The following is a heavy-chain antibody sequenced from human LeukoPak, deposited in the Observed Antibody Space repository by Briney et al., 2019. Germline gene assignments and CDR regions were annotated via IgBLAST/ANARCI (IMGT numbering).Heavy chain of an antibody. CDR2: ISSSSSYT. D-gene: IGHD1-26*01. Sequence: GGSLRLSCAASGFTFSDYYMSWIRKAPGKGLGRVSYISSSSSYTNYADSVKGRFTISRDNAKNSLYLQMNSLRAEDTAVYYCARRGRASYADYYYYGMDVWGKGTTVTVSS. CDR3: ARRGRASYADYYYYGMDV. CDR1: GFTFSDYY. J-gene: IGHJ6*04. V-gene: IGHV3-11*06.